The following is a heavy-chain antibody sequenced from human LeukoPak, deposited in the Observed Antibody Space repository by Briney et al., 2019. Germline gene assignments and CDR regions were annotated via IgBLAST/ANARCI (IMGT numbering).Heavy chain of an antibody. V-gene: IGHV3-23*01. Sequence: GGSLRLSCAASGFTFSSYAMSWVRQAPGKGLEWVSAISGSGGSTYYADSVKGRFTISRENSKNTLYLQMNSLRAEDTAVYYCAKDLGDYYDSSGGDYWGQGTLVTVSS. CDR3: AKDLGDYYDSSGGDY. D-gene: IGHD3-22*01. J-gene: IGHJ4*02. CDR1: GFTFSSYA. CDR2: ISGSGGST.